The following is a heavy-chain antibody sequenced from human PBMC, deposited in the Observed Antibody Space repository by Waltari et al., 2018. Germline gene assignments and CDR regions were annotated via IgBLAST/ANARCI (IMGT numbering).Heavy chain of an antibody. J-gene: IGHJ3*02. V-gene: IGHV4-59*08. Sequence: QVQLQESGPGLVKPSETLSLTCTVSGGSISSYYWGWIRQPPGKGLEWIGTISYSGNAYYNPSLKSRVTISLDMSKNQFSLKLSSVTAADTAVYYCARALDAFDIWGQGTMVTVSS. CDR1: GGSISSYY. CDR3: ARALDAFDI. CDR2: ISYSGNA.